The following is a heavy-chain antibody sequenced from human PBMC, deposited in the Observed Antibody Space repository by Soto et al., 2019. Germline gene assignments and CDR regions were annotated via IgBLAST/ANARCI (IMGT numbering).Heavy chain of an antibody. CDR1: GFTFDDYA. D-gene: IGHD2-2*01. V-gene: IGHV3-9*01. Sequence: GGSLRLSCAASGFTFDDYAMHWVRQAPGKGLEWVSGISWNSGSIGYAYSVKGRFTISRDNAKNSLYLQMNSLRAEDTALYYCAKDQGPAAHDAFDIWGQGTMVTVSS. CDR2: ISWNSGSI. CDR3: AKDQGPAAHDAFDI. J-gene: IGHJ3*02.